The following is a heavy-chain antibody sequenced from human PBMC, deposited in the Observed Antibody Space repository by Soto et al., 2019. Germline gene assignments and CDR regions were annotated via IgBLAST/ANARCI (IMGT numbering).Heavy chain of an antibody. Sequence: EVQLVESGGGLVKPGGSLRLSCVASGFTFSAHNMNWVRQAPGKGLEWVSSISKDSVYIYYAVSVKGRFTISRDNAKDSLFLQMDSLTADDTAMYYCAILSTIGPFDYWGQGILVTVSS. D-gene: IGHD2-2*01. CDR1: GFTFSAHN. CDR3: AILSTIGPFDY. J-gene: IGHJ4*02. CDR2: ISKDSVYI. V-gene: IGHV3-21*02.